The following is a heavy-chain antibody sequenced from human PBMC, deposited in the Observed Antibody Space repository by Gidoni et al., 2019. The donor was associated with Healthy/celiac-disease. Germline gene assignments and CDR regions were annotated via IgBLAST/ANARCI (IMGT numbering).Heavy chain of an antibody. V-gene: IGHV5-51*01. J-gene: IGHJ6*02. CDR1: GYSLTSYW. CDR3: ARRMATVTTNYYYYYGMDV. D-gene: IGHD4-17*01. CDR2: IYPGDSDT. Sequence: EVQLVQSGAEVKKPGESLKIYCKGYGYSLTSYWIGCVRQMPGKGLEWMGIIYPGDSDTRYSPSFQVQVTISADKSISTAYLQWSSLKASDTAMYYCARRMATVTTNYYYYYGMDVWGQGTTVTVSS.